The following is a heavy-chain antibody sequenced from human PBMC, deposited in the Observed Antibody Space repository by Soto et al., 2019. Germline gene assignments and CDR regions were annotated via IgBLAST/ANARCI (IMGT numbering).Heavy chain of an antibody. J-gene: IGHJ4*02. Sequence: EVQLLESGGGLVQPGGSLRLSCAASGFTFSSYAMSWVRQAPGKGLEWVSAISGGGDSTYYADSVKGRFTISRDNSKNTMYLQMNSLRVEDTAVYYCAMGRYRSSWYSYWGQGTLVTVSS. CDR2: ISGGGDST. CDR1: GFTFSSYA. CDR3: AMGRYRSSWYSY. D-gene: IGHD6-13*01. V-gene: IGHV3-23*01.